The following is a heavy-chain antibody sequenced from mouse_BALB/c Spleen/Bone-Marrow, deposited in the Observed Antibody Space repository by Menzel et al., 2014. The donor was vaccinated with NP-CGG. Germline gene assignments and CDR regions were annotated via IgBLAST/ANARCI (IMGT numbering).Heavy chain of an antibody. D-gene: IGHD2-1*01. CDR1: GYTFTSYW. V-gene: IGHV1-7*01. J-gene: IGHJ4*01. CDR3: ARGNPLYAMDY. CDR2: INPSTGYT. Sequence: VQGVESGAERAKPGASVKMSCKASGYTFTSYWMHWVKQRPGQGLEWIGYINPSTGYTDYNQKFNDKATLTADKSYSTDYMQLSSLTSKDSAVYYCARGNPLYAMDYWGQGTSVTVSS.